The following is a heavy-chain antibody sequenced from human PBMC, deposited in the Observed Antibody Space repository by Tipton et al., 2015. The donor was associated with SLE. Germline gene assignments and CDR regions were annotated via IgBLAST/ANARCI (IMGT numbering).Heavy chain of an antibody. CDR3: ARDRSMVGAAAEAFDI. CDR1: GGSTSTHY. V-gene: IGHV4-59*11. Sequence: TLSLTCTVSGGSTSTHYWTWIRQTPGKGLEWIGYINYTGNTNYNPSLRGRVTISLDTPKNQFPLKLSAVTAADTAIYYCARDRSMVGAAAEAFDIWGPGTLVTVSS. D-gene: IGHD1-26*01. J-gene: IGHJ3*02. CDR2: INYTGNT.